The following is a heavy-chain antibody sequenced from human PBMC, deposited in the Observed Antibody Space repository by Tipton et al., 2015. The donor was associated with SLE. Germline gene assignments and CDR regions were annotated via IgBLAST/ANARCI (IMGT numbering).Heavy chain of an antibody. J-gene: IGHJ6*02. D-gene: IGHD3-10*01. Sequence: TLSLTCTVSGDSFTTYYWNWIRQPPGKGLEWLGYIYPSGSTNYNPSLKSRVTMSLDTSRSQFSLKVTSVTAADTAVYFCAREPRGLMVQGRYYYYYGMDVWGQGTTVTVSS. V-gene: IGHV4-59*01. CDR1: GDSFTTYY. CDR2: IYPSGST. CDR3: AREPRGLMVQGRYYYYYGMDV.